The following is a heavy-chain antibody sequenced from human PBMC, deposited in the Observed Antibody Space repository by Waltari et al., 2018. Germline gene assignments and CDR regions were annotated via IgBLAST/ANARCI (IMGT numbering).Heavy chain of an antibody. Sequence: QVQLQESGPGLVKPSETLSLTCAVSGYSISSGSYWGWIRQPPGKGREWIGSIYHSGSTFYNPSLKSRVTISVDTSKNQFSLKLSSVTAADTAVYYCARDTPAPRITGATSVDYWGQGTLVTVSS. V-gene: IGHV4-38-2*02. CDR3: ARDTPAPRITGATSVDY. J-gene: IGHJ4*02. CDR2: IYHSGST. D-gene: IGHD1-20*01. CDR1: GYSISSGSY.